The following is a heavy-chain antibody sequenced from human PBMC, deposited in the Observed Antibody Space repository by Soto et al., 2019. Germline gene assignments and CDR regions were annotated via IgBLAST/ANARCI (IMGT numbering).Heavy chain of an antibody. D-gene: IGHD2-2*02. CDR1: GYSFTSYW. CDR2: IYPGDSDT. V-gene: IGHV5-51*01. Sequence: GESLKISCKGSGYSFTSYWIGWVRQMPGKGLEWMGIIYPGDSDTRYSPSFQGQVTISADKSISTAYLQWSSLKASDTAMYYCARPGDIVVVPVVIGYYYGSGGQGDYAFDIWGQGTMVTVSS. J-gene: IGHJ3*02. CDR3: ARPGDIVVVPVVIGYYYGSGGQGDYAFDI.